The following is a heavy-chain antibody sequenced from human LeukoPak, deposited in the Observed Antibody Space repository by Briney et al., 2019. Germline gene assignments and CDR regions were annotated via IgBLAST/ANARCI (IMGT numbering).Heavy chain of an antibody. J-gene: IGHJ4*02. V-gene: IGHV3-30*18. CDR1: GFTFSSYG. CDR3: AKGETRDY. Sequence: GGSLRLSCVASGFTFSSYGMHWVRQAPGKGLEWVAVISYDGSNKYYADSVKGRFTISRDNSKNTLYLQMNSLRAEDTAVYYCAKGETRDYWGQGTLVTVSS. CDR2: ISYDGSNK.